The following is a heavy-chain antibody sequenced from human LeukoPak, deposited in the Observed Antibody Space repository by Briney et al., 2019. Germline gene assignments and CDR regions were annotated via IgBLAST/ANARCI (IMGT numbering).Heavy chain of an antibody. CDR2: INHSGST. V-gene: IGHV4-34*01. D-gene: IGHD6-13*01. J-gene: IGHJ4*02. CDR1: GFTFSNAW. Sequence: GSLRLSCAASGFTFSNAWMSWVRQAPGKGLEWIGEINHSGSTNYNPSLKSRVTISVDTSKNQFSLKLSSVTAADTAVYYCARDHTRDSSSSHWGQGTLVTVSS. CDR3: ARDHTRDSSSSH.